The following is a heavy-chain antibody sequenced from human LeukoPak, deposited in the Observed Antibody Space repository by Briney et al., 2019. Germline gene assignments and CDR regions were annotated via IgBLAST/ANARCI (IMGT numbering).Heavy chain of an antibody. CDR2: IYYSGST. V-gene: IGHV4-59*08. J-gene: IGHJ4*02. D-gene: IGHD3-10*01. Sequence: SETLSLTCTVSGGSISSYYWSWIRPPPGKGLEWIGYIYYSGSTNYNPSLKSRVTISVDTSKNQFSLKLSSVTAADTAVYYCAAQLRWFGELWSDYWGQGTLVTVSS. CDR3: AAQLRWFGELWSDY. CDR1: GGSISSYY.